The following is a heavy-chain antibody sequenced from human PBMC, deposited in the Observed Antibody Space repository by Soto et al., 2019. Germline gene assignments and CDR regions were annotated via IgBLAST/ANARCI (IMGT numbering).Heavy chain of an antibody. Sequence: SETLSLTCTVSGGSISSSSYYWGWIRQPPGKGLEWIGSIYYSGSTYYNPSLKSRVTISVDTSKNQFSLKLSSVTAADTAVYYCAIDLGATIDAFDIWGQGTMVTV. CDR1: GGSISSSSYY. D-gene: IGHD5-12*01. V-gene: IGHV4-39*01. J-gene: IGHJ3*02. CDR2: IYYSGST. CDR3: AIDLGATIDAFDI.